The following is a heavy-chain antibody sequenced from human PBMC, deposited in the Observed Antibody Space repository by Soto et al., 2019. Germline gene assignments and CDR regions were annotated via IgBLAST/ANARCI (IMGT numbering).Heavy chain of an antibody. CDR2: ISWNSGSI. Sequence: PGGSLRLSCAASGFTFDDYAMHWVRQAPGKGLEWVSGISWNSGSIGYADSVKGRFTISRDNAKNSLYLQMNSLRAEDTALYYCARSLEWLSNFDYWGQGTLVTVSS. CDR3: ARSLEWLSNFDY. V-gene: IGHV3-9*01. J-gene: IGHJ4*02. D-gene: IGHD3-3*01. CDR1: GFTFDDYA.